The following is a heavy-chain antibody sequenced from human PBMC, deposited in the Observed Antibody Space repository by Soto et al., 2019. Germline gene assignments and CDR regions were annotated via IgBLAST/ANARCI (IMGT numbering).Heavy chain of an antibody. Sequence: GESLKISCKGSGYSFTSYWIGWVRQMPGKGLEWMGIIYPGDSDTRYSPSFQGQVTISADKSISTAYLQWSSLKASDTAMYYCARTNYDFWSGYYKLSIKGGTINWFDPWGQGTLVTVS. V-gene: IGHV5-51*01. J-gene: IGHJ5*02. CDR3: ARTNYDFWSGYYKLSIKGGTINWFDP. D-gene: IGHD3-3*01. CDR1: GYSFTSYW. CDR2: IYPGDSDT.